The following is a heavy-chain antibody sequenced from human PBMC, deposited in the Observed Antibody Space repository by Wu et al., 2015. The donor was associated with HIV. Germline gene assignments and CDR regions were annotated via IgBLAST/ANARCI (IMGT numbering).Heavy chain of an antibody. J-gene: IGHJ6*03. CDR2: IIPIFGTA. Sequence: QVQLVQSGAEVKKPGSSVKVSCKASGGTFSSYAISWVRQAPGQGLEWMGGIIPIFGTANYAQKFQGRVTITADESTSTAYMELSSLRSEDTAVYYCARAKPEDKDTAMAYYYYYYMDVWGKGTTVTVSS. D-gene: IGHD5-18*01. V-gene: IGHV1-69*12. CDR1: GGTFSSYA. CDR3: ARAKPEDKDTAMAYYYYYYMDV.